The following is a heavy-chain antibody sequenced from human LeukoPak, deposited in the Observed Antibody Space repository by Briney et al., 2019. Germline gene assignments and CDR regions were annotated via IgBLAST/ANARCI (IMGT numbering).Heavy chain of an antibody. J-gene: IGHJ4*02. CDR3: AREKAAADPYHFDY. Sequence: GASVKVSCKASGYTFTGYYMHWVRQAPGQGLEWMGWINPNSGGTNYAQKFQGRVTMTRDTSISTAYMELSRLRSDDTAVYYCAREKAAADPYHFDYWGQGTLATVSS. CDR2: INPNSGGT. CDR1: GYTFTGYY. D-gene: IGHD6-13*01. V-gene: IGHV1-2*02.